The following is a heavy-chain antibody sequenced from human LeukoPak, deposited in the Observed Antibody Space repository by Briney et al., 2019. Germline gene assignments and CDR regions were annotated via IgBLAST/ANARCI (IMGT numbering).Heavy chain of an antibody. CDR1: GGTFSSYA. CDR2: IIPIFGTA. Sequence: SVKVSCKASGGTFSSYAISWVRQAPGQGLEWMGGIIPIFGTANYAQKFQGRVTMTRDTSTSTVYMELSGLRSEDTAVYYCARDKSGTTQGDFDYWGQGTLVTVSS. D-gene: IGHD1-1*01. CDR3: ARDKSGTTQGDFDY. J-gene: IGHJ4*02. V-gene: IGHV1-69*05.